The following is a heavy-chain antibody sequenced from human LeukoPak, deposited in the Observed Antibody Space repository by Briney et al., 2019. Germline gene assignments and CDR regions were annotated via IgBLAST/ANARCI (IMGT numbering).Heavy chain of an antibody. V-gene: IGHV4-59*04. CDR1: GGSISSYY. CDR3: AGIVGATPFDY. J-gene: IGHJ4*02. D-gene: IGHD1-26*01. Sequence: SETLSLTCTVSGGSISSYYWSWIRQPPGKGLEWIGSIYHSGSTYYNPSLKSRVTISVDTSKNQFSLKLSSVTAADTAVYYCAGIVGATPFDYWGQGTLVTVSS. CDR2: IYHSGST.